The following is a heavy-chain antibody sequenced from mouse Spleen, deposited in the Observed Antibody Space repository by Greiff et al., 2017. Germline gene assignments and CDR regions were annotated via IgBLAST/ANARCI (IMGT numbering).Heavy chain of an antibody. CDR1: GFTFSDYY. CDR2: ISNGGGST. D-gene: IGHD2-4*01. J-gene: IGHJ1*01. V-gene: IGHV5-12*02. Sequence: EVMLVESGGGLVQPGGSLKLSCATSGFTFSDYYMYWVRQTPEKRLEWVAYISNGGGSTYYPDTVKGRFTISRDNAKNTLYLQMSRLKSEDTAMYYCARTLYDYDGFDVWGAGTTVTVSS. CDR3: ARTLYDYDGFDV.